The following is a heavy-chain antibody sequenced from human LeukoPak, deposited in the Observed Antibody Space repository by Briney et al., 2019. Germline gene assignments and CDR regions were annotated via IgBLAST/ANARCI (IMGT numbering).Heavy chain of an antibody. Sequence: SETLSLTCAVYGGSFSGYYWSWIRQPPGKGLEWIGEINHSGSTNYNPSLKSRVTISVDTSKNQFSLKLSSVTAADTAVYYCARWGSGWYYFDYWGHGTLVTVSS. CDR1: GGSFSGYY. J-gene: IGHJ4*01. D-gene: IGHD6-19*01. V-gene: IGHV4-34*01. CDR2: INHSGST. CDR3: ARWGSGWYYFDY.